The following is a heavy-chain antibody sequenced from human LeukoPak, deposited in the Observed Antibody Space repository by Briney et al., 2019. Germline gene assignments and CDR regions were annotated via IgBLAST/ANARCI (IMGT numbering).Heavy chain of an antibody. CDR3: ARVLGEGIQLWPGVGWFDP. CDR2: IYHSGST. CDR1: GGSISSGGYY. J-gene: IGHJ5*02. D-gene: IGHD5-18*01. V-gene: IGHV4-30-2*01. Sequence: PSETLSLTCTVSGGSISSGGYYWSWIRQPPGKGLEWIGYIYHSGSTYYNPSLKSRVTISVDTSKNQFSLKLSSVTAADTAVYYCARVLGEGIQLWPGVGWFDPWGQGTLVTVSS.